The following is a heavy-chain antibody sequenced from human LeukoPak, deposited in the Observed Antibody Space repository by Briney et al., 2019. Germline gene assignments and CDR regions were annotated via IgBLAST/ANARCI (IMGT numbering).Heavy chain of an antibody. CDR1: GFTFSRFG. V-gene: IGHV3-7*04. Sequence: GGSLRLSCAASGFTFSRFGMGGVPPAPGKGLEGGANIKPDGSEQDSGDPVRGRFTISRDNARNSVHLQMKSRRAQDTAVFYFAGENYLDYWGQGTLVTVSS. CDR2: IKPDGSEQ. CDR3: AGENYLDY. J-gene: IGHJ4*02.